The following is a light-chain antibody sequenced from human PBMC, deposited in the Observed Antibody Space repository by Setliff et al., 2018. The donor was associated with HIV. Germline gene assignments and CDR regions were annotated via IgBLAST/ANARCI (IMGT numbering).Light chain of an antibody. V-gene: IGLV2-14*01. CDR3: TSYSTSTIPV. Sequence: QSALAQPASVSGSPGQSSTISCTGTSRDVGAYNYVSWYQQHPGKAPILIIYEVTNRPSGVSNRFSGSQSGKTASLTISGLQAEDEADYYCTSYSTSTIPVFGGGTKVTVL. J-gene: IGLJ3*02. CDR2: EVT. CDR1: SRDVGAYNY.